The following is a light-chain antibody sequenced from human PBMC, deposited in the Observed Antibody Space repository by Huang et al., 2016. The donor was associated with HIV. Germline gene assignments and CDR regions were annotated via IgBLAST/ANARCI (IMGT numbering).Light chain of an antibody. CDR2: WAS. J-gene: IGKJ3*01. Sequence: DIVMTQSPDSLAVSLGERATINCKSSQSVLSGNNKNYLAWFQQKSGQPPKLLIYWASTRESGVPDRFSGSGSRTDFTLTINNLQPEDVAVDYCQQYFNPPVTFGPGTKVHVK. V-gene: IGKV4-1*01. CDR3: QQYFNPPVT. CDR1: QSVLSGNNKNY.